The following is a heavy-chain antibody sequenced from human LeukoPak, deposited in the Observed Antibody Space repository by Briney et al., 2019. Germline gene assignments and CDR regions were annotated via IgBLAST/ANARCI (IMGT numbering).Heavy chain of an antibody. D-gene: IGHD3-22*01. CDR3: ARDVVGYYASSGYYLSAFDI. CDR1: GFTFSSYG. J-gene: IGHJ3*02. CDR2: ISGSGGST. V-gene: IGHV3-23*01. Sequence: GGSLRLSCAASGFTFSSYGMSWVRQAPGKGLEWVSGISGSGGSTYYADSVKGRFTISRDNAKNSLYLQMNSLRAEDAAVYYCARDVVGYYASSGYYLSAFDIWGQGTMVTVSS.